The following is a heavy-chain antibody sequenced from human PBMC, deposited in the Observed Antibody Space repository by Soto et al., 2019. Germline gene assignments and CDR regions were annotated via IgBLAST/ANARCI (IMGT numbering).Heavy chain of an antibody. D-gene: IGHD6-13*01. CDR3: AQDHSSSWLASFDY. V-gene: IGHV3-23*01. CDR2: ISGSGGST. CDR1: AFTFSGYA. J-gene: IGHJ4*02. Sequence: GGSLRPACAASAFTFSGYAMSWGGQAPGKGLEWVSAISGSGGSTYYADSVKGRFTIARDNSKSTLYLHMNSLRAEDTAVYYCAQDHSSSWLASFDYWGQGTLVTVSS.